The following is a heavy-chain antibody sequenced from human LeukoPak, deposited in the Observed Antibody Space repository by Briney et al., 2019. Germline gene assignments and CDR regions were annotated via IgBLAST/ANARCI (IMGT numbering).Heavy chain of an antibody. V-gene: IGHV3-23*01. CDR1: GSTFSSYA. D-gene: IGHD3-10*01. CDR2: ISGSGGST. CDR3: AKGTGSALYYYYGMDV. Sequence: GGSLRLSCAASGSTFSSYAMSWVRQAPGKGLEWVSAISGSGGSTYYADSVKGRFTISRDNSKNTLYLQMNSLRAEDTAVYYCAKGTGSALYYYYGMDVWGQGTTVTVSS. J-gene: IGHJ6*02.